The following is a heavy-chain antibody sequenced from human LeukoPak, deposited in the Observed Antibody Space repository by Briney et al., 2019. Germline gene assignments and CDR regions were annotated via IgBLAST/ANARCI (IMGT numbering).Heavy chain of an antibody. CDR2: ISSSGSTI. D-gene: IGHD2-8*01. CDR3: XXXXXXTNGVCSYYFDY. CDR1: GFTFSDYY. J-gene: IGHJ4*02. V-gene: IGHV3-11*01. Sequence: GSLRLSCAASGFTFSDYYMSWIRQAPGKGLEWVSYISSSGSTIYYADSVKGRFTISRDNAKNSLYLQMNSLRAEDTAVYYCXXXXXXTNGVCSYYFDYWGQGTLVTVSS.